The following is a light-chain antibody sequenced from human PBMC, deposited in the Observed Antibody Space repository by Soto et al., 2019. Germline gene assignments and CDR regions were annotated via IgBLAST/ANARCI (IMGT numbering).Light chain of an antibody. V-gene: IGKV3-15*01. CDR3: QQRSSWPPYT. J-gene: IGKJ5*01. Sequence: EIVMTQSPVTLSVSPVERATLSCRASQTVTTDLAWYQQKPGQAPRLVIHGASTRATDFPARFSGSGSGTEFTLTISSLQSEDIAVYYCQQRSSWPPYTFGQGTRLEI. CDR2: GAS. CDR1: QTVTTD.